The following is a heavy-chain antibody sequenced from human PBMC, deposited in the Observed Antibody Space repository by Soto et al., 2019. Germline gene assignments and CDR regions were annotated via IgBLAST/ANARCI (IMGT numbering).Heavy chain of an antibody. CDR3: GTALLLPGNSWNGYNYLNS. J-gene: IGHJ4*02. D-gene: IGHD3-3*01. Sequence: PSETLSLTCAVSGGSFSGYYWSWIRQSRGKGLEWIGDINHSGGTNYNPSLKSRVTISGDTSRSQFSLRLSSVTAADTAVYYCGTALLLPGNSWNGYNYLNSMGRGTRSTASS. CDR2: INHSGGT. V-gene: IGHV4-34*01. CDR1: GGSFSGYY.